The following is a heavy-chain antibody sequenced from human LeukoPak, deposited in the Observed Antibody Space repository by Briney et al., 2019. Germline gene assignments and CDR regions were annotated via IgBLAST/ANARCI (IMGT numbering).Heavy chain of an antibody. J-gene: IGHJ3*02. CDR2: IIPIFGTA. CDR3: SREVPRYSYCGCPDSDAFDT. D-gene: IGHD1-26*01. CDR1: GGTFSSYA. Sequence: SVKVSCKASGGTFSSYAISWVRQAPGQGLEWMGGIIPIFGTANYAQKFQGRVTITPDESTRTEYMELSSLRSEDTAVYYVSREVPRYSYCGCPDSDAFDTWGQGTLVTVSS. V-gene: IGHV1-69*01.